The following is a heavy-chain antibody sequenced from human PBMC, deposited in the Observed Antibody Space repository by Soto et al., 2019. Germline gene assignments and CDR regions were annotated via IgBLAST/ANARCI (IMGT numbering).Heavy chain of an antibody. CDR3: DRTESETFDP. CDR2: IYHSGST. D-gene: IGHD2-21*02. Sequence: PSETLSLTCAVSGGSISSGGYSWSWIRQPPGKGLEWIGYIYHSGSTYYNPSLKSRVTISVDRSKNQFSLKLSSVTAADTAVYYCDRTESETFDPWSQGTLVTVSS. CDR1: GGSISSGGYS. J-gene: IGHJ5*02. V-gene: IGHV4-30-2*01.